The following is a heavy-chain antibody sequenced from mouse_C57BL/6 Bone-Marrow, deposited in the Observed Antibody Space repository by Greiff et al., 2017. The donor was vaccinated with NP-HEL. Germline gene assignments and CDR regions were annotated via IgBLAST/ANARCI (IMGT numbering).Heavy chain of an antibody. J-gene: IGHJ3*01. CDR2: IWSGGST. Sequence: QVHVKQSGPGLVQPSQSLSITCTVSGFSLTSYGVHWVRQSLGKGLEWLGVIWSGGSTDYNAAFISRLSISKDNSKSQVFFKMNSLQADDTAIYYCARNGGDYPWFAYWGQGTLVTVSA. CDR1: GFSLTSYG. V-gene: IGHV2-2*01. CDR3: ARNGGDYPWFAY. D-gene: IGHD2-4*01.